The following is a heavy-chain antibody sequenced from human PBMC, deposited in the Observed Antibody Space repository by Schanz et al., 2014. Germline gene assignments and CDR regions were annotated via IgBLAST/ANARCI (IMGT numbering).Heavy chain of an antibody. Sequence: VQLVESGGGVVQPGRSLRLSCAASGFAFSAYSMNWVRQAPGQGLEWLSYISGSGNTIYYADSVKGRFTISRDNAKNSLSLQMDRLRDEDTAVYYCARGGDYIVVLVAVTREYYYHAMDVWGQGTTVTVSS. V-gene: IGHV3-48*02. CDR2: ISGSGNTI. D-gene: IGHD2-15*01. J-gene: IGHJ6*02. CDR3: ARGGDYIVVLVAVTREYYYHAMDV. CDR1: GFAFSAYS.